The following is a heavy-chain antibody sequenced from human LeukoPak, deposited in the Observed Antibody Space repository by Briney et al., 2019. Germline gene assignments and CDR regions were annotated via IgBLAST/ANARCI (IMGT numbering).Heavy chain of an antibody. CDR2: INPNSGGT. Sequence: EASVKVSCKASGYTFTGYYMHWVRQAPGQGLEWMGWINPNSGGTNYAQKFQGRVTMTRDTSISTAYMELSRLRSDDTAVYYCVRGYLLDNAVSWFDPWGQGTLVTVSS. CDR3: VRGYLLDNAVSWFDP. V-gene: IGHV1-2*02. D-gene: IGHD1-26*01. CDR1: GYTFTGYY. J-gene: IGHJ5*02.